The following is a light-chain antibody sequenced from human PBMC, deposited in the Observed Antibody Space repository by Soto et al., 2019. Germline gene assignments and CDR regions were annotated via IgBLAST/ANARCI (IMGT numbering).Light chain of an antibody. CDR1: QSISSW. V-gene: IGKV1-5*01. Sequence: DIQMTQSPSTLSASVGDRVTITCRASQSISSWLAWYQQKPGKAPKLLIYDASSLESGVPSRFSGSGSGTDFTLTISNLQPEDFATYFCQQSYTTPVYSFGQGTKVDIK. CDR3: QQSYTTPVYS. CDR2: DAS. J-gene: IGKJ2*01.